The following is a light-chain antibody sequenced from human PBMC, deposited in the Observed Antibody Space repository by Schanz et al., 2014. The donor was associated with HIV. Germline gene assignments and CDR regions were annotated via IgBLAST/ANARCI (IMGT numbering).Light chain of an antibody. CDR1: QDIGND. CDR2: AAS. V-gene: IGKV1-17*01. CDR3: QHYYSYPYT. J-gene: IGKJ2*01. Sequence: DIQMTQSPSSQSASVGDRVTITCRASQDIGNDLGWYQQKPGQAPKRLIYAASKLQSGVPSRFSGSGSGTDFTLTISSLQPDDFATYYCQHYYSYPYTFGQGTEVEIK.